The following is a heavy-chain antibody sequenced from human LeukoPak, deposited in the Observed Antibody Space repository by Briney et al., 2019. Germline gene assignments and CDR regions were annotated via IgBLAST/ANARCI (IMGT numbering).Heavy chain of an antibody. CDR2: INHSGST. Sequence: SETLSLTCAVYGGSFSGYYWSWIRQPPGKGLEWIGEINHSGSTNYNPSLKSRVTISVDTSKNQYSLKLSSVTAADTAVYYCARQPYYFDYWGLGTLVTVSS. CDR1: GGSFSGYY. J-gene: IGHJ4*02. V-gene: IGHV4-34*01. CDR3: ARQPYYFDY. D-gene: IGHD1-14*01.